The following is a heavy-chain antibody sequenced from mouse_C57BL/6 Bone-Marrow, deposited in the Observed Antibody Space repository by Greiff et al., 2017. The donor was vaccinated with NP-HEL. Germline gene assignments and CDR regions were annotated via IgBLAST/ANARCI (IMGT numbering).Heavy chain of an antibody. CDR3: ARGKIYEGYSYFDD. V-gene: IGHV1-55*01. Sequence: QVQLQQPGAELVKPGASVKMSCKASGYTFTSYWITWVKQRPGQGLEWIGDIYPGSGSTNYNEKFKSKATLTVDTSSSTAYMQLSSLTSEDSAVYYCARGKIYEGYSYFDDWGQGTTLTVSS. J-gene: IGHJ2*01. CDR1: GYTFTSYW. CDR2: IYPGSGST. D-gene: IGHD2-3*01.